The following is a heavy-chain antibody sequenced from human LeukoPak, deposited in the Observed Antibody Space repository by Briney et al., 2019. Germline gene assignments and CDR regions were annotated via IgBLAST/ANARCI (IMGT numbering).Heavy chain of an antibody. CDR3: ARPSSGWYVLDY. CDR2: IDPSDSYT. Sequence: GESLKISCKRSGYSFTSYWISWLRQMPGKGLEWMGRIDPSDSYTNYSPSFQGHVTISADKSISTAYLQWSSLKASDTAMYYCARPSSGWYVLDYWGQGTLVTVSS. J-gene: IGHJ4*02. CDR1: GYSFTSYW. D-gene: IGHD6-19*01. V-gene: IGHV5-10-1*01.